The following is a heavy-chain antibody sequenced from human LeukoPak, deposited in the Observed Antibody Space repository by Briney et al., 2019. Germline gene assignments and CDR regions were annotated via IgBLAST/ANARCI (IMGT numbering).Heavy chain of an antibody. V-gene: IGHV3-23*01. CDR3: ARDIGYPSGGLLGLFDP. J-gene: IGHJ5*02. D-gene: IGHD3-10*01. CDR1: GFTFSSYA. Sequence: PGGSLRLSCAASGFTFSSYAMSWVRQAPGKGLEWVSSISGSGGSTHYADSVKGRFSISRDNSKNTLYLQVNSLRAEDTAVYYCARDIGYPSGGLLGLFDPWGQGTLVTVSS. CDR2: ISGSGGST.